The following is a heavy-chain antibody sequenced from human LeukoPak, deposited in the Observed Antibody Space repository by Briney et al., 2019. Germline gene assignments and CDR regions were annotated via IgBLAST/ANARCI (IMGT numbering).Heavy chain of an antibody. D-gene: IGHD2-15*01. CDR1: GFSLSSYA. CDR2: TSSSDAGK. V-gene: IGHV3-23*01. CDR3: AKAPVTSCRGAFCYPFDS. Sequence: GGSLRLSCTVSGFSLSSYAMSWVRRAPGKGLEWVSATSSSDAGKYYADSGRGRFTISRDNSRNTMYLQMSSLRAEDAAVYYCAKAPVTSCRGAFCYPFDSWGQGTVVTVSS. J-gene: IGHJ4*02.